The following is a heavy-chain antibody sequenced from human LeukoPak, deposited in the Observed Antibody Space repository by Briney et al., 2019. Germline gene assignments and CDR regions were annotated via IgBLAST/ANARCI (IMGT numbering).Heavy chain of an antibody. J-gene: IGHJ4*02. CDR1: GYSISSGYY. CDR2: IYHSGST. CDR3: ARVCITIFGVVMNYFDY. V-gene: IGHV4-38-2*02. Sequence: SETLSLTCTVSGYSISSGYYWGWIRRPPGKGLEWIGSIYHSGSTYYNPSLKSRVTISVDTSKNQFSLKLSSVTAADTAVYYCARVCITIFGVVMNYFDYWGQGTLVTVSS. D-gene: IGHD3-3*01.